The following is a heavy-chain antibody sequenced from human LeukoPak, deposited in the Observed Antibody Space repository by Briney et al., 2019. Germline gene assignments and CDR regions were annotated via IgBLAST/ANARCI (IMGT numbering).Heavy chain of an antibody. CDR1: GGSISSSSYY. J-gene: IGHJ4*02. Sequence: SETLSLTCTVSGGSISSSSYYWVWIRQPPGKGLELIGSINYSARTYYNPSLNSRVAISVDTSKNQFSLKLSSVTAAETAVYYCARERKWELLKDELDYWGQGTLVTVSS. CDR2: INYSART. V-gene: IGHV4-39*07. D-gene: IGHD1-26*01. CDR3: ARERKWELLKDELDY.